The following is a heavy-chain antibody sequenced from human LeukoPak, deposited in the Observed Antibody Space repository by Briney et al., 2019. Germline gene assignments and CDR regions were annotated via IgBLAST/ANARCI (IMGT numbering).Heavy chain of an antibody. CDR2: IYYSGGT. V-gene: IGHV4-59*01. Sequence: TSETLSLTCTVSGGSISSYYWSWIRQPPGKGLEWIGYIYYSGGTNYNPSLKSRVTISVDTSKNQFSLKLSSVTAADTAVYYCARSTAMDLYYFDYWGQGTLVTVSS. J-gene: IGHJ4*02. CDR3: ARSTAMDLYYFDY. D-gene: IGHD5-18*01. CDR1: GGSISSYY.